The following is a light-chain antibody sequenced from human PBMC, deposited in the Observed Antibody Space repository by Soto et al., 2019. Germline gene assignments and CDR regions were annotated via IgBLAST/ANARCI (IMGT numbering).Light chain of an antibody. J-gene: IGLJ2*01. CDR2: EVS. CDR3: SSYTSSSTLV. CDR1: SSDVGTYNY. V-gene: IGLV2-14*01. Sequence: QSALTQPASVSGSPGQSITVSCTGPSSDVGTYNYVSWYQQHPGKAPKLMIYEVSNRPSGVSNRFSGSKSGNTASLTISGLQAEDEADYFCSSYTSSSTLVFGGGTKVTVL.